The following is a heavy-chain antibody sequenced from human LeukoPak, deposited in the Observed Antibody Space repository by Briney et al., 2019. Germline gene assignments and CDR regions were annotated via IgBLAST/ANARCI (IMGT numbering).Heavy chain of an antibody. CDR3: ARHGGFISFDAFDI. V-gene: IGHV4-59*08. J-gene: IGHJ3*02. D-gene: IGHD3-3*02. CDR2: NYYSGSH. Sequence: PSDTLSLICTLSGGFISSYYGGWMRQPPGKGRVGSGYNYYSGSHIYNPSLRSRVTISLDTSKNQFSLKLSSVTAADTAVDYCARHGGFISFDAFDIWGQGTMVTVSS. CDR1: GGFISSYY.